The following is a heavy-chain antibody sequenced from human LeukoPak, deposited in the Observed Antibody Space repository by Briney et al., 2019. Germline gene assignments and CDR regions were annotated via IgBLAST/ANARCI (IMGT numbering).Heavy chain of an antibody. J-gene: IGHJ4*02. CDR2: IYTSGST. Sequence: SETLSLTCTASGGSISSYYWSWIRQPAGKGLEWIGRIYTSGSTNYNPSLKSRVTMSVDTSKNQLSLKLSSVTAADTAVYYCARDSYYYGSGSYPFDYWGQGTLVTVSS. D-gene: IGHD3-10*01. CDR1: GGSISSYY. CDR3: ARDSYYYGSGSYPFDY. V-gene: IGHV4-4*07.